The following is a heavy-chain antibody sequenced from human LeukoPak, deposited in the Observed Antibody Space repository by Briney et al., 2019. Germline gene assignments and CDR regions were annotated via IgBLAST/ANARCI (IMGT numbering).Heavy chain of an antibody. J-gene: IGHJ6*03. Sequence: GGSLRLSCAASGFTFDDYGMSWVRQAPGKGLEWVSGINWNGGSTGYADSVKGRFTISRDNAKNTLYLQMNSLRAEDTAVYYCARGSLLQYHMDVWGKGTTVTVSS. V-gene: IGHV3-20*04. CDR2: INWNGGST. CDR3: ARGSLLQYHMDV. CDR1: GFTFDDYG.